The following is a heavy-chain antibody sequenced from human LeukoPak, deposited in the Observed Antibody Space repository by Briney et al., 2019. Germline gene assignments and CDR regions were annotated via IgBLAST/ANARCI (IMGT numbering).Heavy chain of an antibody. CDR1: GFTFSNYW. V-gene: IGHV3-7*01. CDR3: ARVAAAGRGLDS. J-gene: IGHJ4*02. Sequence: GGSLRLSCAASGFTFSNYWMTWVRQAPGKGLEWVATINHDGREKYYLDSVTGRFTISRDNAENSHYLQMNSLRAEDTAVYYCARVAAAGRGLDSWGQGTLVTVSS. CDR2: INHDGREK. D-gene: IGHD6-13*01.